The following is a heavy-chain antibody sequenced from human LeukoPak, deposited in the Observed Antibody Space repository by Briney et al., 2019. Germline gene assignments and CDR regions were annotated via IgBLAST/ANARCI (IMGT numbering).Heavy chain of an antibody. J-gene: IGHJ4*02. V-gene: IGHV1-8*01. Sequence: GASVEVSCKASGYSFSSNDINWVRQATGQGLEWMGWMNPNSGNTGHAQKFQGRVTMTKNTSISTAYMELSSLRSEDTAVYYCARDQSRGYGFDYWGQGTLVTVSS. CDR1: GYSFSSND. D-gene: IGHD5-12*01. CDR3: ARDQSRGYGFDY. CDR2: MNPNSGNT.